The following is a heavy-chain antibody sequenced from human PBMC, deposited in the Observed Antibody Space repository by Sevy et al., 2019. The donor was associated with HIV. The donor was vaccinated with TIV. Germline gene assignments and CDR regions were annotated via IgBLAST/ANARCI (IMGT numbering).Heavy chain of an antibody. CDR1: GFTFSSYW. V-gene: IGHV3-7*03. Sequence: GGSLRLSCVASGFTFSSYWMSWVRQAPGKGLEWVANIKQDGSEKYYVDSVKGRFTISRDNAKNSLYLQMNSLRAEDTAVYYCARDAENIAAADDYWGQGTLVTVSS. J-gene: IGHJ4*02. D-gene: IGHD6-13*01. CDR3: ARDAENIAAADDY. CDR2: IKQDGSEK.